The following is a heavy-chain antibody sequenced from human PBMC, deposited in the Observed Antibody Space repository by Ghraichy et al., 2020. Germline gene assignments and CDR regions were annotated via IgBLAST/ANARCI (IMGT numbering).Heavy chain of an antibody. D-gene: IGHD3-3*01. V-gene: IGHV3-48*03. CDR1: GFTFSSYE. J-gene: IGHJ6*02. CDR3: ARDELGDFWSGYYTQNYYYYYGMDV. CDR2: ISSSGSTI. Sequence: GGSLRLSCAASGFTFSSYEMNWVRQAPGKGLEWVSYISSSGSTIYYADSVKGRFTISRDNAKNSLYLQMNSLRAEDTAVYYCARDELGDFWSGYYTQNYYYYYGMDVWGQGTTVTVSS.